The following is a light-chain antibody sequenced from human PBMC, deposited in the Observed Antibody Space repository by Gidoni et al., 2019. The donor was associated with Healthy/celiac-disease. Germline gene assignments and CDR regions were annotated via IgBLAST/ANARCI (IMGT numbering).Light chain of an antibody. V-gene: IGKV1-12*01. CDR3: QQANSFPWT. CDR2: ASS. CDR1: PGISSW. Sequence: DIQMTQSPSSVSASVGDRITITCRASPGISSWLAWYQQKPGKAPKLLIYASSSLQSGVPSRFSGRGPGIDFTLTISSLQPEDCATYYCQQANSFPWTFGQGTKVEIK. J-gene: IGKJ1*01.